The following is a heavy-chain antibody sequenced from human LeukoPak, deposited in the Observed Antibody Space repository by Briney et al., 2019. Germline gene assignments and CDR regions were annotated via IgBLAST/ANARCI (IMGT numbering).Heavy chain of an antibody. D-gene: IGHD3-22*01. Sequence: GASVKVSCKASGYTFTGYYMHWVRQAPGQGLEWMGWINPNSGGTNYAQKFQGRVTMTRDTSISTAYMELSRLRSDDTAVYYCARDEVDYYDRSGYSPDYWGQGTLVTVSS. J-gene: IGHJ4*02. CDR1: GYTFTGYY. CDR3: ARDEVDYYDRSGYSPDY. V-gene: IGHV1-2*02. CDR2: INPNSGGT.